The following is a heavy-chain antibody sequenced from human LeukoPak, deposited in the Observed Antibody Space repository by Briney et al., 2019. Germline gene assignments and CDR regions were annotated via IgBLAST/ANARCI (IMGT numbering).Heavy chain of an antibody. CDR2: IDSSSSHI. D-gene: IGHD3-10*01. CDR1: GFTFSSYS. Sequence: GGSLRLSCAASGFTFSSYSMNWVRQAPGEGLEWASSIDSSSSHIYYADSLKGRFTISRDNAKNSLYLQMNSLRAEDTAVYYCARAQKLIGEFDYWGQGTLVTVSS. V-gene: IGHV3-21*01. J-gene: IGHJ4*02. CDR3: ARAQKLIGEFDY.